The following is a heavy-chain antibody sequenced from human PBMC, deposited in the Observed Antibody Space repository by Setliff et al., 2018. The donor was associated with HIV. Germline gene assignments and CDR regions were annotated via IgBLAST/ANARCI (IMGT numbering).Heavy chain of an antibody. CDR3: VTTDYSGYDSVWFDP. V-gene: IGHV4-38-2*02. D-gene: IGHD5-12*01. J-gene: IGHJ5*02. CDR1: GFSISSGYC. Sequence: PSETLSLTCTVSGFSISSGYCWGWIRQPPGKGLEWIASTSHSGSTGYNPSLRSRVTISLDTSKNQVSLNIRSVTATDTGVYYCVTTDYSGYDSVWFDPWGQGTLVTVSS. CDR2: TSHSGST.